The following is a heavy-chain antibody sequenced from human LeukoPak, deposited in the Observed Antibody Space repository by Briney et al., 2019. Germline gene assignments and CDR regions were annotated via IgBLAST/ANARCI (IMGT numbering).Heavy chain of an antibody. Sequence: SETLSLTCTVSGGSISSGDYYWRWIRQPPGKGLEWIGYIYYSGSTYYNPSLKSRVTISVDTSKNQFSLKLSSVTAADTAVYYCARHRDGYNAPSGWFDPWGQGTLVTVSS. CDR2: IYYSGST. J-gene: IGHJ5*02. D-gene: IGHD5-24*01. CDR1: GGSISSGDYY. CDR3: ARHRDGYNAPSGWFDP. V-gene: IGHV4-39*01.